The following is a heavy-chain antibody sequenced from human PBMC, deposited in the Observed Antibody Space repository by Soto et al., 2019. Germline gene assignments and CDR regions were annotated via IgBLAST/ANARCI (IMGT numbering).Heavy chain of an antibody. CDR2: ISSSGSTI. D-gene: IGHD1-7*01. Sequence: QVQLVESGGGLVKPGGSLRLSCEGSGFTFRDYYMGWIRQAPGKGLEWVSYISSSGSTIYYAASVKGRFTISRDNAKNSMYLQMTSLRAEDTAIYYCVRDKYGNYVNYFDPWGHGNLVTVSS. CDR3: VRDKYGNYVNYFDP. J-gene: IGHJ5*02. CDR1: GFTFRDYY. V-gene: IGHV3-11*01.